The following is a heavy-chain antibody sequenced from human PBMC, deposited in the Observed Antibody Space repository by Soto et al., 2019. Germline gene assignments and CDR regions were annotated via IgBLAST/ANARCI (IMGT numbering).Heavy chain of an antibody. V-gene: IGHV3-23*01. J-gene: IGHJ4*02. CDR2: IRGSGGNK. Sequence: GGSLRLSCAASGFTFSSYAMSWARQAPGKGLEWVTVIRGSGGNKYYADSVKGRFTISRDNSKNTLYLQMNSLRAEDTAVYYCARDFGRYYYDSSGYYFSPPNYWGQGTLVTVSS. CDR1: GFTFSSYA. CDR3: ARDFGRYYYDSSGYYFSPPNY. D-gene: IGHD3-22*01.